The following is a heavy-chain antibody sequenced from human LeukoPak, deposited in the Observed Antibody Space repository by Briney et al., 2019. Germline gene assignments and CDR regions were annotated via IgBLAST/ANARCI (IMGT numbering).Heavy chain of an antibody. CDR1: GYTFTSYY. Sequence: ASVKVSCKASGYTFTSYYMHWVRQAPGQGLEWMGIINPSGGSTSYAQKFQGRVTMTRDTSTSTVYKELSSLRSEDTAVYYCARALQLLWFGEWWFDPWGQGTLVTVSS. CDR3: ARALQLLWFGEWWFDP. CDR2: INPSGGST. V-gene: IGHV1-46*01. J-gene: IGHJ5*02. D-gene: IGHD3-10*01.